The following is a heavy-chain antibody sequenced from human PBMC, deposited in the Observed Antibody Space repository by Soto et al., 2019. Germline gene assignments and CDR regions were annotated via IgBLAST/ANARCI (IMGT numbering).Heavy chain of an antibody. Sequence: QVQLVESGGGVVQPGRSLRLSCTASGFTFSSHAMHWVRQAPGKGLEWVAVISYDGSNKYYEDSVKGRFTFSRDNSKKTLYLQMNSLRAEDTAVYYCARGWVGYSSSWHYFDYWGQGTLVTVSS. CDR2: ISYDGSNK. D-gene: IGHD6-13*01. J-gene: IGHJ4*02. CDR3: ARGWVGYSSSWHYFDY. CDR1: GFTFSSHA. V-gene: IGHV3-30-3*01.